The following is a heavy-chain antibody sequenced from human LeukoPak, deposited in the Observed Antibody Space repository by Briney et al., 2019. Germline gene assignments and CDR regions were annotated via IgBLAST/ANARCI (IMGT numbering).Heavy chain of an antibody. D-gene: IGHD1-26*01. J-gene: IGHJ4*02. CDR2: ISYDGSNK. CDR1: GFTFSSYG. CDR3: AKDRGAWELLQYYFDY. Sequence: GGSLRLSCAASGFTFSSYGMHWVRQAPGKGLEGVAVISYDGSNKYYADSVKGRFTISRDNSKNTLYLQMNSLRAEDTAVYYCAKDRGAWELLQYYFDYWGQGTLVTVSS. V-gene: IGHV3-30*18.